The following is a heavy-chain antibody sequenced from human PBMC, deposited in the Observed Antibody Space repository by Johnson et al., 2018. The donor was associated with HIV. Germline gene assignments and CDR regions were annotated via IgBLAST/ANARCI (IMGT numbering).Heavy chain of an antibody. J-gene: IGHJ3*02. V-gene: IGHV3-9*01. CDR2: ITWNSGSI. CDR1: GFTFDDYA. CDR3: AKDLFRWELLPRAFDI. D-gene: IGHD1-26*01. Sequence: QLVESGGGVVQPGRSLRLSCAASGFTFDDYAIHWVRQAPGKGLEWVSGITWNSGSIGYADSVKGRFTISRDNAKNSLYLQMNSLRAEDTALYYCAKDLFRWELLPRAFDIWGQGTMVTVSS.